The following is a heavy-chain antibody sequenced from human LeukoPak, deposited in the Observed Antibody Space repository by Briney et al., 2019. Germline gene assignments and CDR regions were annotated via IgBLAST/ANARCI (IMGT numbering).Heavy chain of an antibody. J-gene: IGHJ4*01. V-gene: IGHV3-7*01. CDR3: TKALDF. CDR1: GFTFSESW. Sequence: GGSLRLSCAASGFTFSESWMDWVRQAPGKGLEWVANINQDGTVTSYVDSAKGRFTISRDNAKNSLYLQMDSLRGEDTAIYYCTKALDFSGHGSLVTVSS. CDR2: INQDGTVT.